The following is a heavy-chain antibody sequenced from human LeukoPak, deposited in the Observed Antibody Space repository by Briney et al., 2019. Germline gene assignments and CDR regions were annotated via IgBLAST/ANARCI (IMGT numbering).Heavy chain of an antibody. V-gene: IGHV3-23*01. CDR2: ISGSGGST. Sequence: PGGSLRLSCAGSGFTFSSYAMSWVRQAPGKGLEWVSTISGSGGSTYYADSVKGRFTISRDNSKNTLYLQMNSLRADDTAVYYCAKGSNIVATIITFDYWGQGTLVTVSS. CDR1: GFTFSSYA. J-gene: IGHJ4*02. CDR3: AKGSNIVATIITFDY. D-gene: IGHD5-12*01.